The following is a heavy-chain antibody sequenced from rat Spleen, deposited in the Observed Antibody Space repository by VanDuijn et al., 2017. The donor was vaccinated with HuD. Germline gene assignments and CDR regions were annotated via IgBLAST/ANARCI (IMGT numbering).Heavy chain of an antibody. Sequence: EVQLVESGGGLVQPRRSLKLSCAASGFIFSNYYMAWVRQAPKKGLEWVATISDSGNRIYYPDSVKGRFTISRDNAKSSLYLQMNSLKSEDTATYYCAKVTYYGYYYFDYWGQGVMVTVSS. J-gene: IGHJ2*01. V-gene: IGHV5-7*01. CDR2: ISDSGNRI. CDR3: AKVTYYGYYYFDY. D-gene: IGHD1-9*01. CDR1: GFIFSNYY.